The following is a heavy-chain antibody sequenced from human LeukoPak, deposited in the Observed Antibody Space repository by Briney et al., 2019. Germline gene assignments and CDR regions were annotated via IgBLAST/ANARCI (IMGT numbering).Heavy chain of an antibody. J-gene: IGHJ6*02. V-gene: IGHV3-23*01. Sequence: GGSLRLSCAASGFTFSSYAMSWVRQAPGKGLEWVSAISAGSGSTYYADSVKGRFTISRDNSKNTLYLQMNSLRADDTAAYYCSKGGSPTSYYYGMDVWGQGTTVTVSS. CDR2: ISAGSGST. CDR1: GFTFSSYA. CDR3: SKGGSPTSYYYGMDV. D-gene: IGHD3-16*01.